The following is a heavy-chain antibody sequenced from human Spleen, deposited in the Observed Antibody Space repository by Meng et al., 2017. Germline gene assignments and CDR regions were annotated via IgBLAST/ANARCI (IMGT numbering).Heavy chain of an antibody. CDR1: GYKFNNYA. V-gene: IGHV7-4-1*02. J-gene: IGHJ4*02. D-gene: IGHD3-3*02. CDR3: ARGTQLATVNPFPWDY. CDR2: IHTNIGNP. Sequence: QVQLVQSGSELKKPGASVRVSCKASGYKFNNYAISWVRQAPGQGLEWMGWIHTNIGNPTYAPGFTGRFFFSLDTSVSTAYLQISSLKAEDTGVYYCARGTQLATVNPFPWDYWGQGTLVTVSS.